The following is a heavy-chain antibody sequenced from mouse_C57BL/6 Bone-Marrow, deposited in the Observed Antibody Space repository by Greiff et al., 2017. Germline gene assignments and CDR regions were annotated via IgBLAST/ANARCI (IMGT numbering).Heavy chain of an antibody. D-gene: IGHD2-1*01. CDR1: GFTFNTYA. CDR3: VRDSHFFGNSWYFDV. Sequence: EVKVVESGGGLVQPKGSLKLSCAASGFTFNTYAMHWVRQAPGKGLEWVARIRSKSSNYATYYADSVKDRFTISRDDSQSMLYLQMNNLKTEDTAMYYCVRDSHFFGNSWYFDVWGTGTTVTVSS. V-gene: IGHV10-3*01. J-gene: IGHJ1*03. CDR2: IRSKSSNYAT.